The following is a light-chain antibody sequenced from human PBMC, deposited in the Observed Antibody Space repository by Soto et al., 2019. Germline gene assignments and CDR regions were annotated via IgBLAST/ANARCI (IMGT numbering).Light chain of an antibody. CDR1: QSVSSY. CDR2: DAS. J-gene: IGKJ1*01. V-gene: IGKV3-20*01. Sequence: EIVLTQSPATLSLSPGERATLSFWASQSVSSYLAWYQQKPGQAPRLLIYDASNRATGIPDRFSGSGSGTDFTLTISRLEPEDFAVYYCQQYGSSPRTFGQGTKV. CDR3: QQYGSSPRT.